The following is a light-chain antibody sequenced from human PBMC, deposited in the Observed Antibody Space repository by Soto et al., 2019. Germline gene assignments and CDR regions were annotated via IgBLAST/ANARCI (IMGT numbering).Light chain of an antibody. V-gene: IGLV2-8*01. J-gene: IGLJ3*02. Sequence: QSALTQPPSASGSPGQSVTISCTGTNSDVGGYNYVSWYQQHPGKAPKLMIYEVTKRPSGVPDRFSGSKSGNTASLTVSGLQAEDEAYYYCSSYAGSNVWVFGGGTKLTVL. CDR1: NSDVGGYNY. CDR2: EVT. CDR3: SSYAGSNVWV.